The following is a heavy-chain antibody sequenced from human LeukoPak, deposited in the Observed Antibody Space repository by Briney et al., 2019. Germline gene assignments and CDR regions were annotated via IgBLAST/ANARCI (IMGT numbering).Heavy chain of an antibody. CDR2: ITASGGRT. J-gene: IGHJ4*02. CDR3: ARDNWNYQGVGFDY. V-gene: IGHV3-23*01. D-gene: IGHD1-7*01. Sequence: GGSLRLSCAASGFMFSSYAMSWVRQAPGKGLEWVSAITASGGRTYYADSVKGQFTISRDNAKNTLYLQMNSLRAEDTAVYYCARDNWNYQGVGFDYWGQGTLVTVSS. CDR1: GFMFSSYA.